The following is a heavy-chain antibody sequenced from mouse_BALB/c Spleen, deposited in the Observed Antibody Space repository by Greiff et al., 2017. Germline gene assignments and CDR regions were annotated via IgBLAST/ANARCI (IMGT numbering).Heavy chain of an antibody. V-gene: IGHV5-17*02. J-gene: IGHJ2*01. CDR1: GFTFSSFG. D-gene: IGHD1-1*01. CDR3: ARGEDGSSFDY. CDR2: ISSGSSTI. Sequence: DVMLVESGGGLVQPGGSLKLSCAASGFTFSSFGMHWVRQAPEKGLEWVAYISSGSSTIYYADTVKGRFTISRDNPKNTLFLQMTSLRSEDTAMYYCARGEDGSSFDYWGQGTTLTVSS.